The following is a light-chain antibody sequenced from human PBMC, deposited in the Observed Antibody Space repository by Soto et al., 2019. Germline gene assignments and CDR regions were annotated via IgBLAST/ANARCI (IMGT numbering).Light chain of an antibody. Sequence: EIVLTQSPGTLSLSPGERATLSCRASQSVSSSYLAWYQQKPGQAPRLLIYGTSSRATASPDRFSGSGSGRDFTLTISRLEPEDFAVYYCQQYGSSSWTFGQGTKVEIK. CDR3: QQYGSSSWT. CDR2: GTS. J-gene: IGKJ1*01. CDR1: QSVSSSY. V-gene: IGKV3-20*01.